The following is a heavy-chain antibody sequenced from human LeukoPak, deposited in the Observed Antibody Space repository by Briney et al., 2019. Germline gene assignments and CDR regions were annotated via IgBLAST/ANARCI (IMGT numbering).Heavy chain of an antibody. V-gene: IGHV4-34*01. D-gene: IGHD3-22*01. CDR1: GGSFSGYY. CDR3: ARHPGGNYYDSSGYYLDY. CDR2: INHSEGT. J-gene: IGHJ4*02. Sequence: PSETLSLTCAVYGGSFSGYYWSWIRQPPGKGLEWIGEINHSEGTNYNPSLRSRVTISIDTSKNQFSLKLSSVTAADTAVYYCARHPGGNYYDSSGYYLDYWGQGTLVTVSS.